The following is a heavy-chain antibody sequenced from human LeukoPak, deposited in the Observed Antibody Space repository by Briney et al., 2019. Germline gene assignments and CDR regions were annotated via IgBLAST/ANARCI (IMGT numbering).Heavy chain of an antibody. Sequence: GGSLRLSCAASGFTFSGSAMHWVRQASGKGLEWVGRIRSKANSYATAYAASVKGRFTISRDDSKNTAYLQMNSLKTEDTAVYYCTRGGGIYDILTGHNWFDPWGQGTLVTVSS. CDR2: IRSKANSYAT. V-gene: IGHV3-73*01. J-gene: IGHJ5*02. CDR1: GFTFSGSA. D-gene: IGHD3-9*01. CDR3: TRGGGIYDILTGHNWFDP.